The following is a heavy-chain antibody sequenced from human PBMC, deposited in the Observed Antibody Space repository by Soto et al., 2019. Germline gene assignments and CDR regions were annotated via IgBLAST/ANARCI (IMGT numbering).Heavy chain of an antibody. J-gene: IGHJ6*02. CDR2: VNVFSGIA. Sequence: ASVKVSCKASGYTFTAYGVNWVRQAPGQGLEWMGWVNVFSGIAKYAQKFQDRITVTTDTSTSTAYMDLRSLTSDDTAVYYCAADPDYGDYVDAYYHYGMDVWGQGTTVTVSS. D-gene: IGHD4-17*01. CDR3: AADPDYGDYVDAYYHYGMDV. CDR1: GYTFTAYG. V-gene: IGHV1-18*01.